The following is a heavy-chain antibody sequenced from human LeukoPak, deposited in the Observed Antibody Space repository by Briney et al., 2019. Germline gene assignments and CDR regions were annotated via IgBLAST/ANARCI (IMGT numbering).Heavy chain of an antibody. CDR3: VSFYETY. CDR1: GNYW. CDR2: INSDGSWT. V-gene: IGHV3-74*01. D-gene: IGHD2/OR15-2a*01. Sequence: GGSLRLSCVASGNYWMHWVRQAPGKGLVWVSHINSDGSWTSYADSVKGRFTISKDNAKNTVYLQMNSLRAEDTAVYYCVSFYETYRGRGTLVTVSS. J-gene: IGHJ4*02.